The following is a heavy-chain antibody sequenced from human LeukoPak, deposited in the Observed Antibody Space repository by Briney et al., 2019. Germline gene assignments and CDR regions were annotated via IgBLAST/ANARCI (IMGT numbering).Heavy chain of an antibody. Sequence: PSETLSLTCTVSGDFIRSGHYYWGWIRQSPGKGLEWTGSIYSTGNTHYNPSLESRLIISVDTSKNSFSLKLSSVTAADTAVYFCARDLWSTAAGIFDFWGQGALVTVSS. D-gene: IGHD6-25*01. CDR1: GDFIRSGHYY. V-gene: IGHV4-39*07. CDR2: IYSTGNT. J-gene: IGHJ4*02. CDR3: ARDLWSTAAGIFDF.